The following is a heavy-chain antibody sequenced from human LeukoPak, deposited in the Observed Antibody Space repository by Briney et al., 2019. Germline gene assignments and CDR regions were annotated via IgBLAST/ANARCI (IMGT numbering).Heavy chain of an antibody. V-gene: IGHV1-2*02. CDR1: GYTFTGYY. D-gene: IGHD3-22*01. CDR2: INPNSGGT. Sequence: ASVKVSCKASGYTFTGYYMHWVRQAPGQGLEWMGWINPNSGGTNYAQKFQGRVTMTRDTSISTAYMELSRLRSDDTAVYYCARVYDSSGLGAFDIWGQGTMVTVSS. J-gene: IGHJ3*02. CDR3: ARVYDSSGLGAFDI.